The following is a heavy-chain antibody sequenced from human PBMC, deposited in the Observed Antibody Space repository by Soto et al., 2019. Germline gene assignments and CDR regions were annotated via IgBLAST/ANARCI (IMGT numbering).Heavy chain of an antibody. CDR3: ARARPGIAVAGTKGSGWFDP. Sequence: ASVKVSCKASGYTSTSYYMHWVRQAPGQGLEWMGIINPSGGSTSYAQKFQGRVTMTRDTSTSTVYMELSSLRSEDTAVYYCARARPGIAVAGTKGSGWFDPWGQGTLVTVSS. CDR2: INPSGGST. CDR1: GYTSTSYY. J-gene: IGHJ5*02. D-gene: IGHD6-19*01. V-gene: IGHV1-46*01.